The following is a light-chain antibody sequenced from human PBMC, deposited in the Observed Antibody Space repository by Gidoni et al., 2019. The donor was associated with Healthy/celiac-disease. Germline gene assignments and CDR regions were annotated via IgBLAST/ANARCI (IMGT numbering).Light chain of an antibody. CDR3: QQRSNWPPMYT. V-gene: IGKV3-11*01. J-gene: IGKJ2*01. CDR1: QSVSSY. CDR2: DAS. Sequence: TLSLSPGERATLSCRASQSVSSYLAWYQQKPGQAPRLLIYDASNRATGIPARFSGSGSGTDFTLAISSLEPEDFAVYYCQQRSNWPPMYTFGQGTKLEIK.